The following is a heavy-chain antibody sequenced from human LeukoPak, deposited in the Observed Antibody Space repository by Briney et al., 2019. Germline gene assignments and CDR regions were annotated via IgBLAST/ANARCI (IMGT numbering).Heavy chain of an antibody. D-gene: IGHD1-1*01. CDR2: ISASGDSK. V-gene: IGHV3-23*01. CDR3: ATRGTTGTKYLEY. Sequence: GGSQRLSCAASGFTFSSYVMSWVRQSPGRGLEWVSPISASGDSKYYADSVKGRFTISRDNSKNTLHLQMNSLRVEDTAVYYCATRGTTGTKYLEYWGQGTLVTVSS. CDR1: GFTFSSYV. J-gene: IGHJ4*02.